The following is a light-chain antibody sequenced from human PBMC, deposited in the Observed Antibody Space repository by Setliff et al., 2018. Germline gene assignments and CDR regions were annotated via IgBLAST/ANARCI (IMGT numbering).Light chain of an antibody. CDR1: SSDVGGYNY. CDR2: EVT. J-gene: IGLJ2*01. V-gene: IGLV2-14*03. Sequence: QSALTQPAAVSGSPGQSIAISCAGTSSDVGGYNYVSWYQQHPGKAPKLIIYEVTKRPSGVSDRFSGSKSGNTAPLTISGLQAEDEAYYYCLSYTSKTTHALFAGGTKVTVL. CDR3: LSYTSKTTHAL.